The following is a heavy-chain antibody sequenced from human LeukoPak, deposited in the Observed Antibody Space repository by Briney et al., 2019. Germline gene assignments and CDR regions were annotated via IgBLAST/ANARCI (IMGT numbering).Heavy chain of an antibody. Sequence: SETLSLTCAVYGGSFSGYYWSWIRQPPGKGLEWIGYIYYSGSTNYNPSLKSRVTISVDTSKNQFSLKLSSVTAADTAVYYCARWGPLYCGGDCYDHWAFDIWGQGTMVTVSS. CDR3: ARWGPLYCGGDCYDHWAFDI. V-gene: IGHV4-59*08. CDR1: GGSFSGYY. D-gene: IGHD2-21*02. J-gene: IGHJ3*02. CDR2: IYYSGST.